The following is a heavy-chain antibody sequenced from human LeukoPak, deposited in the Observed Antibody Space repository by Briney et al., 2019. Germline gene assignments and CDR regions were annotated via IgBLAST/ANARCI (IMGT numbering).Heavy chain of an antibody. CDR2: ISWNSGSI. J-gene: IGHJ6*02. V-gene: IGHV3-9*01. CDR3: AKQCQAGGYSQDPYYGMDV. Sequence: GRSLRLSCAASGFTFDDYAMHWVRQAPGKGLEWVSGISWNSGSIGYADSVKGRFTISRDNAKNSLYLQMNSLRAEDTALYYCAKQCQAGGYSQDPYYGMDVWGQGTTVTVSS. D-gene: IGHD3-22*01. CDR1: GFTFDDYA.